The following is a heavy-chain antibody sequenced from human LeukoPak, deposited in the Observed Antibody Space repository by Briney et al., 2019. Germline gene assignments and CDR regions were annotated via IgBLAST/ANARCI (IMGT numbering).Heavy chain of an antibody. CDR1: GYTFTGYY. CDR3: SRGLINGHDFDY. Sequence: ASVKVSCKASGYTFTGYYMHWARQAPGQGLEWMGWINPNSGGTNYAQKFQGWVTMTRDTSISTAYMDLNRLTSDDTAVYYCSRGLINGHDFDYWGQGTVVTVSS. J-gene: IGHJ4*02. CDR2: INPNSGGT. V-gene: IGHV1-2*04. D-gene: IGHD2-8*01.